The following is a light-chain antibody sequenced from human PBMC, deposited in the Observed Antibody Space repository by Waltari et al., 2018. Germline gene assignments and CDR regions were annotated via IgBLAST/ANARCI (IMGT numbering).Light chain of an antibody. CDR3: HQRNNWPFT. CDR1: QSVSSK. V-gene: IGKV3-11*01. J-gene: IGKJ2*01. Sequence: EIVLTQSPATLSLSPGERATLSCRASQSVSSKLAWYQQKPGQAPRLRMYDASNRATGIPARFSGSGSGTDFTLTISSLEPEDFAVYYCHQRNNWPFTFGQGTKLESK. CDR2: DAS.